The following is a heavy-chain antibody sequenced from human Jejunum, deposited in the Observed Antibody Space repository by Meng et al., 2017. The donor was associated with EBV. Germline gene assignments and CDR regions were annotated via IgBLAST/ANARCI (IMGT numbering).Heavy chain of an antibody. D-gene: IGHD3-22*01. V-gene: IGHV1-2*06. CDR2: INPNSGGT. CDR1: GYTFTGYF. J-gene: IGHJ4*02. CDR3: ARDYSDSSRQGY. Sequence: QVQLVQAGGEVKQPGASGGGSCKASGYTFTGYFIHWVRQAPGQGLEWMGRINPNSGGTSYTQKFQGRVTMTRDTSITTAYMELSRLGSDDTAVYYCARDYSDSSRQGYWGQGTLVTVSS.